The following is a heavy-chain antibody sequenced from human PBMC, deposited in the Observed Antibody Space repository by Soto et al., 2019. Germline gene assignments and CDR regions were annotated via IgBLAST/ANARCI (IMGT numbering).Heavy chain of an antibody. CDR3: ARDLDYYGSGSHYYYGMGV. CDR2: IVPIYGTR. J-gene: IGHJ6*02. CDR1: RGTFSRYA. D-gene: IGHD3-10*01. Sequence: SVKVSFKASRGTFSRYAFSWVRQAPGQGLEWMGGIVPIYGTRGFAQKFQGRLTITADEPTRTAYMELSSLRSEDTAVYYCARDLDYYGSGSHYYYGMGVWGQGTTVTVSS. V-gene: IGHV1-69*13.